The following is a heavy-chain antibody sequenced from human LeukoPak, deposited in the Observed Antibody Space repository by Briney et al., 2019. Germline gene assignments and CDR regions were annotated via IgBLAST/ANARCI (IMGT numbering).Heavy chain of an antibody. CDR1: GFSLSAYN. CDR2: ISSSSATI. V-gene: IGHV3-48*01. J-gene: IGHJ4*02. D-gene: IGHD3-22*01. CDR3: AKDPHYDSSGYYS. Sequence: GGSLRLSCEGSGFSLSAYNMNWVRQAPGKGLESVSYISSSSATIFYADSVKGRFTISRDNSKNTLYLQMNSLRAEDTAVYYCAKDPHYDSSGYYSWGQGTLVTVSS.